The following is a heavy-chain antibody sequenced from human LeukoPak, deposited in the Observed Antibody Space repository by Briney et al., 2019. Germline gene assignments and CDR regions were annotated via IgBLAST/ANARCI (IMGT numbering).Heavy chain of an antibody. D-gene: IGHD3-22*01. J-gene: IGHJ4*02. Sequence: PSETLSLTCTVSGGSISSYYWSWIRQPAGKGLEWIGRIYTSGSTNHNPSLKSRVTISVDRSKNQFSLKLTSVTAADTAVYYCARSSDSYFLTDYWGQGTLVTVSS. CDR1: GGSISSYY. V-gene: IGHV4-4*07. CDR3: ARSSDSYFLTDY. CDR2: IYTSGST.